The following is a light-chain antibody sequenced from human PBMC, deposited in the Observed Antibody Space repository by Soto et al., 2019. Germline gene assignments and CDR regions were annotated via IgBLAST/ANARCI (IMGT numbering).Light chain of an antibody. CDR3: QQYTKWPPT. CDR2: GAS. J-gene: IGKJ1*01. CDR1: QSVGGN. V-gene: IGKV3D-15*01. Sequence: ELVMTQSPATLSVSPGERVTLSCRASQSVGGNLAWYQQKPGQAPRLLIHGASTRATGLPDRFSGSGSGAEFTLTISSLQSEDFAVYYCQQYTKWPPTFDQGTKVEIK.